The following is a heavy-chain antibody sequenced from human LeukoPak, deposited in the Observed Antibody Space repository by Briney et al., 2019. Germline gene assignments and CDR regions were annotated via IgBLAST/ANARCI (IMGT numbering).Heavy chain of an antibody. CDR1: GGSISSYY. D-gene: IGHD3-10*01. V-gene: IGHV4-59*01. J-gene: IGHJ3*02. CDR2: IYYSGST. Sequence: SETLSLTCTVSGGSISSYYWSWIRQPPGKGLEWIGYIYYSGSTNYNPSLKSRVTISVDTSKNQFSLKLSSVTAADTAVYYCARDLLPGENAFDIWGQGTIVTVSS. CDR3: ARDLLPGENAFDI.